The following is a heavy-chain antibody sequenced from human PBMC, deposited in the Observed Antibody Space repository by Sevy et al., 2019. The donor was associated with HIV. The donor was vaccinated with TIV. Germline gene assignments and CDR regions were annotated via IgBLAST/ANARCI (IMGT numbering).Heavy chain of an antibody. V-gene: IGHV3-23*01. CDR3: AKDRSCSGGNCPLDY. CDR1: GITLSTDA. J-gene: IGHJ4*02. CDR2: IDDSGTKT. Sequence: GGSLRLSCTASGITLSTDAMKWVRQAPGKGLEWVSGIDDSGTKTYYADSVKGRFTISRDNTKNTVSLQMKSLRAEDTAVYYCAKDRSCSGGNCPLDYWGQGTLVTVSS. D-gene: IGHD2-15*01.